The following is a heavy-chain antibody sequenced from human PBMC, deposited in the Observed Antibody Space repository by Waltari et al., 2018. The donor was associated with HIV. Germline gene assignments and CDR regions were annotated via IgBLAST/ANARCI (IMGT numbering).Heavy chain of an antibody. V-gene: IGHV3-13*01. D-gene: IGHD1-1*01. CDR3: TKGTGTTVTWFAS. CDR1: GSTFSDYD. Sequence: EVQLVESGGGLVQPGGSLRLSCVASGSTFSDYDMHWVREASGKGLEWVSAISSAGDTYYPGSVKGRFTVSRENGKNSLYLQMNSLTAEDTAMYYCTKGTGTTVTWFASWGQGTLVTVSS. J-gene: IGHJ5*01. CDR2: ISSAGDT.